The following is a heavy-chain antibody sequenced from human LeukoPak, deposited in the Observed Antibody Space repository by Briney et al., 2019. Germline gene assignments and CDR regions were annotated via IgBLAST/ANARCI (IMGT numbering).Heavy chain of an antibody. J-gene: IGHJ4*02. D-gene: IGHD2/OR15-2a*01. CDR2: IYSGGST. CDR1: GFTVSSNY. CDR3: ARSAERNIHNFDY. Sequence: PGGSLRLSCAASGFTVSSNYISWVRQAPGKGLEWVSVIYSGGSTYYADSVEGRFTISRDNSKNTLYLQMNSLRAEDTAVYYYARSAERNIHNFDYWGQGTLVTVSS. V-gene: IGHV3-53*01.